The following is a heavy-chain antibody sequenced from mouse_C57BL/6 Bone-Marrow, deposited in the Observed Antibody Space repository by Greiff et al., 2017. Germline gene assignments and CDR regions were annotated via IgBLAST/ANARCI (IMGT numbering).Heavy chain of an antibody. CDR3: ARGGNFYFWYFDV. CDR2: IYPRDGST. CDR1: GYTFTDHT. D-gene: IGHD2-1*01. Sequence: VQLQQSDAELVKPGASVKISCKVSGYTFTDHTIHWMKQRPEQGLEWIGYIYPRDGSTKSNEQFKGKDTLTAYKSSSAAYRQLNSLTYEDSADYFGARGGNFYFWYFDVWGTGTTVTVSA. V-gene: IGHV1-78*01. J-gene: IGHJ1*03.